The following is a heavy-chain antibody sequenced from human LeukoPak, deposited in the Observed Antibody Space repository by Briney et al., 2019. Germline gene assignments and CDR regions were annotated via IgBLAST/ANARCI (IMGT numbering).Heavy chain of an antibody. CDR1: GGSFSGYY. V-gene: IGHV4-34*01. J-gene: IGHJ4*02. CDR3: ARARVPFYFDFWSGPFDY. CDR2: INHSGST. D-gene: IGHD3-3*01. Sequence: SETLSLTCAVYGGSFSGYYWSWLRQPPGKGLEWIGEINHSGSTNYNPSLKSRVTISVDTSKNQFSLKLSSVTAADTAVYYCARARVPFYFDFWSGPFDYWGQGTLVTVSS.